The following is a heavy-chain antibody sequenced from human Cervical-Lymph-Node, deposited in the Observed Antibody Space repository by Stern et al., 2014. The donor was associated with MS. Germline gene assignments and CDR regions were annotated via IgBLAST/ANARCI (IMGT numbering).Heavy chain of an antibody. J-gene: IGHJ3*02. CDR1: GFTFSTSW. CDR3: ARGVMVAATYAYDI. Sequence: EVQLVESGGGFVQPGGSLRLSCAASGFTFSTSWMHWVRQAPGKGLVWVSRINSDESSTTYADSVKGRFSISRDNDKNTLYLQMNSLRAEDTAVYYCARGVMVAATYAYDIWGQGTMVTISS. V-gene: IGHV3-74*02. CDR2: INSDESST. D-gene: IGHD2-15*01.